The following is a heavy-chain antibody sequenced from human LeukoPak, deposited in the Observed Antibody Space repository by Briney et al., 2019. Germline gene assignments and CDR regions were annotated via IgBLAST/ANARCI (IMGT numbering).Heavy chain of an antibody. CDR1: GYTFTSYG. D-gene: IGHD6-19*01. CDR3: ARDTYNSGWCSDC. Sequence: GASVKVSCKTSGYTFTSYGISWVRQAPGHGLEWMGWISTYNGNTNYAQNLQGRVIMTTDTSTSTAYMELRSLRSDDTAVYYCARDTYNSGWCSDCWGQGTLVTVSS. V-gene: IGHV1-18*01. J-gene: IGHJ4*02. CDR2: ISTYNGNT.